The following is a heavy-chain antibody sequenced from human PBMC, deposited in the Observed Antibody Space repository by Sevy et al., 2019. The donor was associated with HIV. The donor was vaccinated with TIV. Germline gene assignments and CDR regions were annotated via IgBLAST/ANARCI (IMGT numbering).Heavy chain of an antibody. V-gene: IGHV3-23*01. J-gene: IGHJ4*02. CDR1: GFTFSSYA. D-gene: IGHD3-3*01. Sequence: GGSLRLSCAASGFTFSSYAMSWVRQAPGKGLEWVSAISGSGGSTYYADSVKGRFTISRDNSKNTLYLQMNSLRAEDTAVYYCAKGGSQGFLWTSFYYFDYWGQGTLVTVSS. CDR2: ISGSGGST. CDR3: AKGGSQGFLWTSFYYFDY.